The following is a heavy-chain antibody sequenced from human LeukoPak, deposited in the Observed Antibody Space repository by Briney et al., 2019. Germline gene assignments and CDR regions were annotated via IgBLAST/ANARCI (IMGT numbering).Heavy chain of an antibody. J-gene: IGHJ4*02. V-gene: IGHV4-59*12. D-gene: IGHD3-10*01. Sequence: SETLSLTCTVSGGSISSYYWSWIRQPPGKGLEWIGSIYYSGSTYYNPSLKSRVTISVDTSKNQFSLKLSSVTAADTAVYYCARPHGSGSYYKTEYYFDYWGQGTLVTVSS. CDR1: GGSISSYY. CDR3: ARPHGSGSYYKTEYYFDY. CDR2: IYYSGST.